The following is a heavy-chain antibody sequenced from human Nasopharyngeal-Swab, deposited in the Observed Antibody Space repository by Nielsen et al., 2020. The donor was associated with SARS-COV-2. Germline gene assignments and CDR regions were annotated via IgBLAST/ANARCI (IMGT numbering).Heavy chain of an antibody. CDR2: INHSGST. D-gene: IGHD2-2*01. CDR3: ARDRGLGPAARSYYGMDV. Sequence: SETLSLTCPLYGGSFSGYYWSWIRQPPGKGLEWIGEINHSGSTNYNPSLKSRVTISVDASKNQFSLKLSSVTVADTAVYYCARDRGLGPAARSYYGMDVWGQGTTVTVSS. J-gene: IGHJ6*02. CDR1: GGSFSGYY. V-gene: IGHV4-34*01.